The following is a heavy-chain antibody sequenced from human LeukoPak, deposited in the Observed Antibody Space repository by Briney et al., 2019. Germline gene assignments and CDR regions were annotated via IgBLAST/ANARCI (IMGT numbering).Heavy chain of an antibody. J-gene: IGHJ4*02. D-gene: IGHD3-22*01. V-gene: IGHV4-59*01. CDR1: GGSISSYY. Sequence: SETLSLTCTVSGGSISSYYWSWIRQPPGKGLEWIGYIYYSGSTNYNPSLKSRVTISVDTSKNQFSLKLSSVTAADTAVYYCASISSGYYYYFDYWGQGTLVTVSS. CDR3: ASISSGYYYYFDY. CDR2: IYYSGST.